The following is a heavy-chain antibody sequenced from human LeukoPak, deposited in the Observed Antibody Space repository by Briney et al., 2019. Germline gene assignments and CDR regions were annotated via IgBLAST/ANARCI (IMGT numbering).Heavy chain of an antibody. CDR1: GYTFTSYD. D-gene: IGHD6-19*01. J-gene: IGHJ4*02. V-gene: IGHV1-8*01. CDR2: MNPNSGNT. CDR3: ASIYSSGWYGEYYFDY. Sequence: ASVKVSCKASGYTFTSYDINWVRQATGQGLEWMGWMNPNSGNTGYAQKFQGRVTMTRNTSISTAYMELSSLRSEDTAVYYCASIYSSGWYGEYYFDYWGQGTLVAVSS.